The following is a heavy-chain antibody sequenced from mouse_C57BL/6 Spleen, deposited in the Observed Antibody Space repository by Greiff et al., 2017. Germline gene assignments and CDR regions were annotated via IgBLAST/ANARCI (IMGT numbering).Heavy chain of an antibody. CDR2: INPGSGGT. D-gene: IGHD1-1*01. CDR3: ARSDYGGFAY. V-gene: IGHV1-54*01. CDR1: GYAFTNYL. Sequence: QVQLQQSGAELVRPGTSVKVSCKASGYAFTNYLIEWVKQRPGQGLAWIGVINPGSGGTNYNEKFKGKATLTADKSSSTAYMQLSSLTSEDSAVYFCARSDYGGFAYWGQGTLVTVSA. J-gene: IGHJ3*01.